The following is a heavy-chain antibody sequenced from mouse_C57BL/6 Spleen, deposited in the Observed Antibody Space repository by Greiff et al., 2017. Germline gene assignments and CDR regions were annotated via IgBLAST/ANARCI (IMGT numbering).Heavy chain of an antibody. Sequence: QVQLQQPGTELVKPGASVKLSCKASGYTFTSYWMHWVKQRPGQGLEWIGNINPSNGGTNYNEKFKSKATLTVDKSSSTAYMQLSSLTSEDSVVYYGARELYDGYYVWGYDYWGQVATLTVYS. D-gene: IGHD2-3*01. V-gene: IGHV1-53*01. J-gene: IGHJ2*01. CDR2: INPSNGGT. CDR3: ARELYDGYYVWGYDY. CDR1: GYTFTSYW.